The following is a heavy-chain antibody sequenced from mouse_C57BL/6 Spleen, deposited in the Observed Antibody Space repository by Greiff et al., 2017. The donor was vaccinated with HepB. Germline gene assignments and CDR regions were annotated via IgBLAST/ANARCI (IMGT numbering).Heavy chain of an antibody. J-gene: IGHJ2*01. Sequence: QVQLQQSGPELVKPGASVKISCKASGYAFSSSWMNWVKQRPGKGLEWIGRIYPGDGDTNYNGKFKGKATLTADKSSSTAYMQLSSLTSEDSAVYFCARRGAYYSNLYYFDYWGQGTTLTVSS. D-gene: IGHD2-5*01. CDR2: IYPGDGDT. CDR3: ARRGAYYSNLYYFDY. CDR1: GYAFSSSW. V-gene: IGHV1-82*01.